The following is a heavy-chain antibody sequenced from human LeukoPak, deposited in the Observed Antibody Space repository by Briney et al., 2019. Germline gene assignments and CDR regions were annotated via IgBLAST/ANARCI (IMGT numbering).Heavy chain of an antibody. Sequence: SQTLSLTCTVSGGSISSGDYYWSWIGQPPGKALEGIGYIYYSGSTYYNPSLKSRVTISVDTSKNQFSLKLSSVTAADTAVYYCARETSYYDILTGYSAPDAFDIWGQGTMVTVSS. V-gene: IGHV4-30-4*01. D-gene: IGHD3-9*01. CDR2: IYYSGST. CDR1: GGSISSGDYY. J-gene: IGHJ3*02. CDR3: ARETSYYDILTGYSAPDAFDI.